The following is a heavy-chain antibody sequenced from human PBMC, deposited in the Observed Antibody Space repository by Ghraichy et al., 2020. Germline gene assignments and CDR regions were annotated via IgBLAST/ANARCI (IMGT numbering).Heavy chain of an antibody. CDR3: ARATSSGWYWFDP. V-gene: IGHV5-51*01. CDR1: GYSFTSYW. CDR2: IYPGDSDT. J-gene: IGHJ5*02. D-gene: IGHD6-19*01. Sequence: GESLNIYCKGSGYSFTSYWIGWVRQMPGKGLEWMGIIYPGDSDTRYSPSFQGQVTISADKSISTAYLQWSSLKASDTAMYYCARATSSGWYWFDPWGQGTLVTVSS.